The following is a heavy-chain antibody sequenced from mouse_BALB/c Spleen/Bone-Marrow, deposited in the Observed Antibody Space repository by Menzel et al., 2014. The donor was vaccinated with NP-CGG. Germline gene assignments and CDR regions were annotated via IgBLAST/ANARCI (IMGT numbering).Heavy chain of an antibody. J-gene: IGHJ2*01. CDR1: GYTFTSYW. Sequence: QVQLQQSGAELAKPGASVKMSCKASGYTFTSYWILWVKQRPGQGLELIGYINPSTGYAEYNRKFKDEATMTADKPSSTVYMQLSSLTSEDSAVYYCARRGNYYGSSYDCWGQGTTLTVSS. CDR2: INPSTGYA. D-gene: IGHD1-1*01. V-gene: IGHV1-7*01. CDR3: ARRGNYYGSSYDC.